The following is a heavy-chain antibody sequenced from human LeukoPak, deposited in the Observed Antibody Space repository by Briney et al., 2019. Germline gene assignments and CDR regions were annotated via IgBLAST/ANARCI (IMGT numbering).Heavy chain of an antibody. CDR3: AGGTGDIPQGY. CDR2: IWYDGSNK. CDR1: GFIFSSHG. Sequence: GRSLRLSCAASGFIFSSHGMHWVRQAPGKGLEWVAIIWYDGSNKYYADSVKGRFTISRDNSKNTLYLQMNSLRAEDTAVYYCAGGTGDIPQGYWGQGTLVTVSS. J-gene: IGHJ4*02. V-gene: IGHV3-33*01. D-gene: IGHD1-14*01.